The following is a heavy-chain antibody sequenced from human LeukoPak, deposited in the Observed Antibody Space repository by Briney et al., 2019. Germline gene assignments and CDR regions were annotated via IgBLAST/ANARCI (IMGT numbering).Heavy chain of an antibody. V-gene: IGHV1-2*02. CDR3: ARGRYDSSGYSLDY. J-gene: IGHJ4*02. CDR1: GYTFTGYY. Sequence: ASVKVSCKASGYTFTGYYMRWVRQAPGQGLEWMGWINPNSGGTNYAQKFQGRVTMTRDTSISTAYMELSRLRSDDTAVYYCARGRYDSSGYSLDYWGQGTLVTVSS. CDR2: INPNSGGT. D-gene: IGHD3-22*01.